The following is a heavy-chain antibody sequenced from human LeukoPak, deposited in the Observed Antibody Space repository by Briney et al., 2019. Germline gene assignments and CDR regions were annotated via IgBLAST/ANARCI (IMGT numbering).Heavy chain of an antibody. V-gene: IGHV4-61*02. CDR3: ARGPRGSGWYGDY. CDR2: IYTSGST. CDR1: GGSISSGSYY. J-gene: IGHJ4*02. Sequence: PSQTLSLTCTVSGGSISSGSYYWSWIRQPAGKGLEWIGRIYTSGSTNYNPSLKSRVTISVDTSKNQFSLKLSSVTAADTAVYYCARGPRGSGWYGDYWGQGTLVTVSS. D-gene: IGHD6-19*01.